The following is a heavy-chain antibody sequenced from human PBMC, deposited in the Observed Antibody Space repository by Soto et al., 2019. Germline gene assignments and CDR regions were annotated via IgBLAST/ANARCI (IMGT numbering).Heavy chain of an antibody. D-gene: IGHD2-2*01. CDR1: GYTFTSYG. V-gene: IGHV1-18*01. Sequence: GASVKVSCKASGYTFTSYGISWLRQAPGQGLEWMGWIGAYNGNTNYAQKLQGRVTMTTDTSTSTAYMELRSLRSDDTAVYYCALVPAAPLGDSYYYYMEVWGKGTTVTVSS. CDR3: ALVPAAPLGDSYYYYMEV. J-gene: IGHJ6*03. CDR2: IGAYNGNT.